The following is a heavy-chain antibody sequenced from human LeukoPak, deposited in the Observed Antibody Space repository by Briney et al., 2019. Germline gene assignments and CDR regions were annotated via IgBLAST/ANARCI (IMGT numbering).Heavy chain of an antibody. V-gene: IGHV3-30*03. CDR2: ISYDGNNK. Sequence: GRSPRLSCAASGFTFSDFGMHWVRQAPGRGLEWVAVISYDGNNKYYADSVKGRFTISRDNSRNTLYLQMNSLRPEDTAVYYCATKTPFAVAPRGWGQGTLVTVSS. CDR3: ATKTPFAVAPRG. CDR1: GFTFSDFG. D-gene: IGHD6-19*01. J-gene: IGHJ4*02.